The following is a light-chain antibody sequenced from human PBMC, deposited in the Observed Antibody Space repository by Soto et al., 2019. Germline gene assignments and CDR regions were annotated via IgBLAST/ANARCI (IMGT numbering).Light chain of an antibody. CDR1: QFIDRY. J-gene: IGKJ4*01. V-gene: IGKV3-11*01. Sequence: EILLTQSPATLSLSPGERANLSCRASQFIDRYLAWYRQIPGQAPRLLIYDASNRATGIPDRFSGGGYGTDLTLTISSIQHEDFEVYYCQQRSNWTLTFGGGTKVDIK. CDR3: QQRSNWTLT. CDR2: DAS.